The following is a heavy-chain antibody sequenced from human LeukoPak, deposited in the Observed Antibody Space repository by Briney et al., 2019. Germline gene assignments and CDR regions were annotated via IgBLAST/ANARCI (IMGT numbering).Heavy chain of an antibody. J-gene: IGHJ4*02. Sequence: ASVKVSCKASGYTFTGYYMHWVRQAPGQGLEWMGRINPNSGGTNYAQKFQGRVTMTRDMSISTAYMELSRLRSDDTAVYYCARPARYYYDSSGYYLDYWGQGTLVTVSS. CDR2: INPNSGGT. CDR3: ARPARYYYDSSGYYLDY. CDR1: GYTFTGYY. V-gene: IGHV1-2*06. D-gene: IGHD3-22*01.